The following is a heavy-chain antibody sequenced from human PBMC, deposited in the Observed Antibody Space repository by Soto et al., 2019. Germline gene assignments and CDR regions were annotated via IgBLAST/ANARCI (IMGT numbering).Heavy chain of an antibody. CDR2: IYYSGST. D-gene: IGHD3-22*01. CDR1: VGSISIGDYY. Sequence: SETLYLTCTFSVGSISIGDYYWRWIRQPPGKGLEWIGYIYYSGSTYYNPSLKNRTTISVDTPKNQLSLKLSSVTAADTAVYYCARAFDDSSGYYGGLGYWGQGTLVTVSS. CDR3: ARAFDDSSGYYGGLGY. V-gene: IGHV4-30-4*01. J-gene: IGHJ4*02.